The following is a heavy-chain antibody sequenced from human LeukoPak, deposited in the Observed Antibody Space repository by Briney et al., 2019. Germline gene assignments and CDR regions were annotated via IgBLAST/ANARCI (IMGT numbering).Heavy chain of an antibody. CDR2: ISSSSSYI. CDR3: ARDTSRVAPFRYYYYGMDV. V-gene: IGHV3-21*01. CDR1: GFTFSSYS. J-gene: IGHJ6*04. D-gene: IGHD4-23*01. Sequence: GGSLRLSCAASGFTFSSYSMNWVRQAPGKGLEWVSSISSSSSYIYYADSVKGRFTISRDNAKNSLYLQMNSLGAEDTAVYYCARDTSRVAPFRYYYYGMDVWGKGTTVTVSS.